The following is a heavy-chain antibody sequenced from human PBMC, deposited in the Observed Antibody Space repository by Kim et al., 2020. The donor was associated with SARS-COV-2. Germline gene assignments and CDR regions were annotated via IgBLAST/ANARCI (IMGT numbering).Heavy chain of an antibody. V-gene: IGHV3-30*03. D-gene: IGHD3-10*01. CDR3: ATAVLRAVNYYYNGMDV. CDR1: GFTFSTYG. Sequence: GGSLRLSCAASGFTFSTYGMHWVRQAPGKGLEWVAVISYDGSNKYYADSVKGRFTISRDNSENTLDLQMNSLRAEDTAVYYCATAVLRAVNYYYNGMDVMCQGTTVTVSS. J-gene: IGHJ6*02. CDR2: ISYDGSNK.